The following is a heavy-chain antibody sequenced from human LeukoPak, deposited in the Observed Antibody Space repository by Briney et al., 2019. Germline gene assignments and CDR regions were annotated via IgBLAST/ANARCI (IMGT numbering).Heavy chain of an antibody. D-gene: IGHD3-10*01. V-gene: IGHV4-59*01. CDR1: GGSISGYY. Sequence: SETLSLTCTVSGGSISGYYWSWIRQPPGKGLEWIGYIYFSGSTGYNPPLKSRVSMSVDTSKNQFSLRLTSVTAADTAVYYCARAYVPSGEGNYFEYWGQGTLVTVSS. J-gene: IGHJ4*02. CDR2: IYFSGST. CDR3: ARAYVPSGEGNYFEY.